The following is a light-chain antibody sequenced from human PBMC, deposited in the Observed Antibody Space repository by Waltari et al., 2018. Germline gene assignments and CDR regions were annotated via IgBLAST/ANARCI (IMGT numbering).Light chain of an antibody. V-gene: IGKV1-33*01. CDR1: NDINNY. CDR2: DTS. Sequence: DIQMTQSPSSLSASIGDRVTITCQASNDINNYLNWYQQRPGKAPKLLIYDTSNLETGVPSRFSGSGSGTDYTFTISSLQPEDIATYYCQQYDNFPFTFGPGTKVDIK. CDR3: QQYDNFPFT. J-gene: IGKJ3*01.